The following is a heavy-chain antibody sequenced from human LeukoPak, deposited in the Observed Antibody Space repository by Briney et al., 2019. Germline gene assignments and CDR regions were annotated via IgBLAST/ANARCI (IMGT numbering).Heavy chain of an antibody. CDR2: MSYDGREI. CDR3: AREFSRSGSLDH. J-gene: IGHJ4*02. V-gene: IGHV3-30*04. CDR1: VFTFINYL. D-gene: IGHD1-14*01. Sequence: GGSLRLSCAASVFTFINYLIHWVRQAPGEGLEGVAVMSYDGREIYYADSVKGRFTISRDNSKDTLYIQMNDLRAEHTAIYYCAREFSRSGSLDHWGQGILVTVSS.